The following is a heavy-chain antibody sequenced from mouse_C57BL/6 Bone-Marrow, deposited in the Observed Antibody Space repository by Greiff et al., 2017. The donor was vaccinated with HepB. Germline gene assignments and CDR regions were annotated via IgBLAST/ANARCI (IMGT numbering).Heavy chain of an antibody. V-gene: IGHV1-64*01. CDR2: IHPNSGST. Sequence: VQLQQPGAELVKPGASVKLSCKASGYTFTSYWMHWVKQRPGQGLEWIGMIHPNSGSTNYNEKFKSKATLTVDKSSSTAYMQLSSLTSEDSAVYYCAGDYDSAWFAYWGQGTLVTVSA. CDR1: GYTFTSYW. D-gene: IGHD2-4*01. CDR3: AGDYDSAWFAY. J-gene: IGHJ3*01.